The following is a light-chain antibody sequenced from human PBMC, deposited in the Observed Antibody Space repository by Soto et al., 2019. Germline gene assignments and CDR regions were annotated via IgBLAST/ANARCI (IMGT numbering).Light chain of an antibody. V-gene: IGLV2-14*01. J-gene: IGLJ1*01. CDR1: TNDVGDYNY. CDR3: NSYTSSTSLPYV. Sequence: QAVVTQPASVSGSPGQSITISCTGTTNDVGDYNYVSWYQQHPGKAPKLLIFEVTSRPSGVSHRFSGSKSGNTASLTISALQAEDEADYFCNSYTSSTSLPYVFGTGTKLTVL. CDR2: EVT.